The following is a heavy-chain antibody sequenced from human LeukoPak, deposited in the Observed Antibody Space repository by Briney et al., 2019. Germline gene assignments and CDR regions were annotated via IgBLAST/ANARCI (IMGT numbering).Heavy chain of an antibody. CDR3: ARDILYVPGFDP. CDR1: GYTFTGYY. D-gene: IGHD2/OR15-2a*01. CDR2: INPNSGGT. J-gene: IGHJ5*02. V-gene: IGHV1-2*02. Sequence: ASVKVSCKASGYTFTGYYMHWVRQAPGQRLEWMGWINPNSGGTNYAQKFQGRVTMTRDTSISTAYMELSRLRSDDTAVYYCARDILYVPGFDPWGQGTLVSVSS.